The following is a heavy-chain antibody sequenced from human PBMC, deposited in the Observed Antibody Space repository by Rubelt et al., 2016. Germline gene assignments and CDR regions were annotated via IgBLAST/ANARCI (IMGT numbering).Heavy chain of an antibody. CDR3: ASPPYDILTGYDYYYGMDV. V-gene: IGHV1-69*06. CDR1: GGTFSSYA. Sequence: QVQLVQSGAEVKKPGSSVKVSCKASGGTFSSYAISWVRQAPGQGLEWMGGIIPIFGTANDAQKFQGRVTITADKSTSTAYMALSSLRSEDTAVYYCASPPYDILTGYDYYYGMDVWGQGTTVTVSS. D-gene: IGHD3-9*01. J-gene: IGHJ6*02. CDR2: IIPIFGTA.